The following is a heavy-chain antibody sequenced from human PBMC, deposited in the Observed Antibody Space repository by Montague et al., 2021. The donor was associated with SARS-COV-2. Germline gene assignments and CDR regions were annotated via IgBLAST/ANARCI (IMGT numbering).Heavy chain of an antibody. J-gene: IGHJ4*02. D-gene: IGHD6-13*01. CDR1: GGSITDRTYY. V-gene: IGHV4-39*01. CDR2: INYSGTT. Sequence: SETLSLTCSVSGGSITDRTYYWGCIRQSPGKGLEWIGAINYSGTTYYXXSVESRVTISLDTAKNQFSLKMTSVTAADTAVYYCARHWGIAAAGKWGQGTLVTVSS. CDR3: ARHWGIAAAGK.